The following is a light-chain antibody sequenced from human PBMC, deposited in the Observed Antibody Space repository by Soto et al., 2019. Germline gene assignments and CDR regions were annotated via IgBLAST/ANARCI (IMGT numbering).Light chain of an antibody. J-gene: IGKJ4*01. CDR1: QSVSSSY. Sequence: EIVLTQSPGTLSLSPGERATLSCRASQSVSSSYLAWYQQKPGQAPRLLIYGASTRATGIPARFSGSGSGTEFTLTISSLQSEDFAVYYCQQYHYWPPLTFGGGTKVEI. V-gene: IGKV3-15*01. CDR3: QQYHYWPPLT. CDR2: GAS.